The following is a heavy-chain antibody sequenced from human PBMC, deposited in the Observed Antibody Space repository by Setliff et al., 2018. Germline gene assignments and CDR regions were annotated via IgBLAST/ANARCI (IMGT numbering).Heavy chain of an antibody. V-gene: IGHV1-2*02. CDR2: LNPRSGAR. Sequence: ASVKVSCKASGYTFTDHSVHWVRQAPGQGPQWLGGLNPRSGARDYAQKFQGRLTLTRDTSINTAYLELRSLSSDDTAVYYCARRPRAVYGSGRRNWFLDYWGQGTLVTVSS. J-gene: IGHJ4*02. D-gene: IGHD3-10*01. CDR3: ARRPRAVYGSGRRNWFLDY. CDR1: GYTFTDHS.